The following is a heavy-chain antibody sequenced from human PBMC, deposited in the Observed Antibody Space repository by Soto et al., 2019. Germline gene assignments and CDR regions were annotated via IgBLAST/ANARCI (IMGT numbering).Heavy chain of an antibody. CDR1: GYTITDYY. V-gene: IGHV1-2*02. D-gene: IGHD2-15*01. CDR2: INPNTGGT. J-gene: IGHJ3*01. Sequence: ASVKVSCKASGYTITDYYVHWVRQAPGQGLEWMGWINPNTGGTKFAQRYEGRVTMTREKSISTVYLELSSLRSDDTAVYYCARDWIYCIDSSCHQGAFDVRGQGTMVTVSS. CDR3: ARDWIYCIDSSCHQGAFDV.